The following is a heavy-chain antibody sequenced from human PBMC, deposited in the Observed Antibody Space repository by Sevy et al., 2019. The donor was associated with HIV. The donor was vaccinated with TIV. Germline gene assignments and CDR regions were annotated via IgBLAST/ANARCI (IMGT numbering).Heavy chain of an antibody. CDR2: IYPGDSDT. J-gene: IGHJ6*02. CDR3: AIHGARYCSSTSLLGCGIDV. V-gene: IGHV5-51*01. CDR1: GYSFTSYW. D-gene: IGHD2-2*01. Sequence: GESLKNSCKGSGYSFTSYWVGWVRQMPGKGLEWMGIIYPGDSDTRYSPSFQGQVTISADKSISTAYLQWSSLKASDTAMYYCAIHGARYCSSTSLLGCGIDVWGQGTTVTVSS.